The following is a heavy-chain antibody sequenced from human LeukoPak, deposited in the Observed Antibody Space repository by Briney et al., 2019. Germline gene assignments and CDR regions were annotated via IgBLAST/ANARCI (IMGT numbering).Heavy chain of an antibody. V-gene: IGHV4-59*01. CDR1: GGSLSDYY. CDR2: IYNSGST. CDR3: ARDRLRNWYFDL. D-gene: IGHD5-12*01. J-gene: IGHJ2*01. Sequence: SETLSLTCTVSGGSLSDYYWTWIRQPPGKGLEWIGYIYNSGSTNYNPSLKSRVTISVDTSKNQFSLYLNSVTAADTAVYYCARDRLRNWYFDLWGRGTLVTVSS.